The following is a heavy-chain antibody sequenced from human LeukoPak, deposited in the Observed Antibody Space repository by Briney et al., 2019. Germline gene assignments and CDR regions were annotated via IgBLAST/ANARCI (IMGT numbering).Heavy chain of an antibody. CDR2: IYYSGST. CDR3: ARVQNSGYDYRFDY. D-gene: IGHD5-12*01. V-gene: IGHV4-59*11. CDR1: GGSISSHY. Sequence: PSETLSLTCTVSGGSISSHYWSWIRQPPGKGLEWIGYIYYSGSTNYNPSLKSRVTISVDTSKNQFSLKLSSVTAADTAVYYCARVQNSGYDYRFDYWGQGTLVTVSS. J-gene: IGHJ4*02.